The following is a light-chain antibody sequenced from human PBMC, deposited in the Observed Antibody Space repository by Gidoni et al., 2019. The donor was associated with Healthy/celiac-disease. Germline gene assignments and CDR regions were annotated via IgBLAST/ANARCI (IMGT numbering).Light chain of an antibody. CDR3: QQYNSYSWT. Sequence: DIQMTQSPSTLSASVGDRVTITCRASQSISSWLAWYQQKPGKAPKLLIYKASSLESGVTSRFGGSGSETEYTLTIGSLQPNDFATYYCQQYNSYSWTFGQGTKVEIK. CDR2: KAS. CDR1: QSISSW. J-gene: IGKJ1*01. V-gene: IGKV1-5*03.